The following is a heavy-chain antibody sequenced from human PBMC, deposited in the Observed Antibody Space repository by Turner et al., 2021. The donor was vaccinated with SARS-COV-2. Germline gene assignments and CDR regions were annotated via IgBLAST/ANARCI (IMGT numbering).Heavy chain of an antibody. J-gene: IGHJ2*01. CDR1: GFTFSIYG. CDR2: ICYDGSNK. V-gene: IGHV3-33*01. Sequence: QVQLVESGGGVVQPGRSLRLSCAASGFTFSIYGMYGVRQAPGKGLEWVAVICYDGSNKYYADSVKGRFTISRDNSKNTLYLQMNSLRAEDTAVYYCARGAAGEWYFDLWGRGTLVTVSS. D-gene: IGHD1-26*01. CDR3: ARGAAGEWYFDL.